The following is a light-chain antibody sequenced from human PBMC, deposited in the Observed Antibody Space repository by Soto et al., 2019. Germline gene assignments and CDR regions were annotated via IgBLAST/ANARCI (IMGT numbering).Light chain of an antibody. CDR1: QSVTINY. CDR2: GVS. V-gene: IGKV3-20*01. CDR3: QQYGSSPFT. Sequence: ENVLTQSPGTLSLSPGERATLSCRASQSVTINYLAWYQQKPGQAPRLLIYGVSTRATGIPNRFSGSGSGTDFTLTISRLESEDFAVYYCQQYGSSPFTFGPGTKVDIK. J-gene: IGKJ3*01.